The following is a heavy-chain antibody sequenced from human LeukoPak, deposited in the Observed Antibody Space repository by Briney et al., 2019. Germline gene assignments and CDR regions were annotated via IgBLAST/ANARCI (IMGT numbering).Heavy chain of an antibody. V-gene: IGHV4-34*01. CDR3: ARNYYDSRPHFSY. J-gene: IGHJ4*02. D-gene: IGHD3-22*01. Sequence: PSETLSLTCAVYGGSFSGYYWSWIRQPPGKGLEWIGEINHSGSTNYNPSLKSRVTISVDTSKNQFSLKLSSVTAADTAVYYCARNYYDSRPHFSYWGQGTLVTVSS. CDR2: INHSGST. CDR1: GGSFSGYY.